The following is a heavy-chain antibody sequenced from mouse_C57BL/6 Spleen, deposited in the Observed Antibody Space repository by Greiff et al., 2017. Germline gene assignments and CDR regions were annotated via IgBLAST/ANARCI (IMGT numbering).Heavy chain of an antibody. CDR2: INPSTGGT. D-gene: IGHD2-4*01. J-gene: IGHJ2*01. CDR1: GYSFTGYY. Sequence: EVKLMESGPELVKPGASVKISCKASGYSFTGYYMNWVKQSPEKSLEWIGEINPSTGGTTYNQKFRAKATLTVDKSSSSAYMQRKSLTSEDSAVYYCARYYDYDRDYCDYWGQGTTLTVSS. V-gene: IGHV1-42*01. CDR3: ARYYDYDRDYCDY.